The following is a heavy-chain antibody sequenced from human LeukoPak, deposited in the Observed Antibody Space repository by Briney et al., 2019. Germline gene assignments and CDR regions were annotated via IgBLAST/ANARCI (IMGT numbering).Heavy chain of an antibody. CDR3: ARNYYDSSGYYQYFQH. CDR2: ISSSSSYI. J-gene: IGHJ1*01. D-gene: IGHD3-22*01. V-gene: IGHV3-21*01. Sequence: GGSLRLSCAASGFTFSSYSMNWVRQAPGKGLEWVSSISSSSSYIYYADSVKGRFTISRDNAKNSLYLQMNSLRAEDTAVYYSARNYYDSSGYYQYFQHWGQGTLVTVSS. CDR1: GFTFSSYS.